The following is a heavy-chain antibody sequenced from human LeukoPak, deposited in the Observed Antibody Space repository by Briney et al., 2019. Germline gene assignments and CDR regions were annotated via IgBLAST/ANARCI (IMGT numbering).Heavy chain of an antibody. D-gene: IGHD6-19*01. CDR1: GGSISSSTYY. V-gene: IGHV4-39*07. Sequence: SETLSLTCTVSGGSISSSTYYWGWIRQPPGKGLEWIGSIYYSGSTYYNPSLKSRVTISVDTSKNQFSLKLSSVTAADTAVYYCARDHRYSSGWSNWFDPWGQGTLVTVSS. J-gene: IGHJ5*02. CDR2: IYYSGST. CDR3: ARDHRYSSGWSNWFDP.